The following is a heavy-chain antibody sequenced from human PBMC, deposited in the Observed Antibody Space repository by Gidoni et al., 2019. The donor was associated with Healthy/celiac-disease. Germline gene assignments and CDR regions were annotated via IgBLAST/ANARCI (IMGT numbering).Heavy chain of an antibody. V-gene: IGHV4-34*01. J-gene: IGHJ6*02. Sequence: QVQLQQLGAGLLKPSETLSLTCAVYGVSFSGYYWSWIRQPPGKGLEWIGEINHSGSTNYNPSLKSRVTISVDTSKNQFSLKLSAVTAADTAVYYCARGLYGSGMDVWGQGTTVTVSS. CDR2: INHSGST. D-gene: IGHD4-17*01. CDR3: ARGLYGSGMDV. CDR1: GVSFSGYY.